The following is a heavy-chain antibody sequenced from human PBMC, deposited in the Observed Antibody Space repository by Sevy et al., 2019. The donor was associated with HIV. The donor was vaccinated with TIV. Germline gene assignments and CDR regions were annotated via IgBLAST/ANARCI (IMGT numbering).Heavy chain of an antibody. CDR2: IYYSGST. CDR1: GGSISSSSYY. V-gene: IGHV4-39*01. D-gene: IGHD3-3*01. J-gene: IGHJ5*02. Sequence: KQSQTLSLTCTVSGGSISSSSYYWGWIRQPPGKGLEWIGSIYYSGSTYYNPSLKSRVTISVDTSKNQFSLKLSSVTAADTAVYYCARPHRGVYDFWPPEQRAWFDPWGQGTLVTVSS. CDR3: ARPHRGVYDFWPPEQRAWFDP.